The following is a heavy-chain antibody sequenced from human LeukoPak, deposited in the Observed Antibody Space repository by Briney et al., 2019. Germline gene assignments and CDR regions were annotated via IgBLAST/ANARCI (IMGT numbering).Heavy chain of an antibody. Sequence: ASVKVSCKVSGYTLTELSMHWVRQAPGKGLEGMGGFDHEDGETIYAQKFQGRVTMTEDTSTDTAYMGLRSLRSEDTAVYYCATSGSDSSGYYYYMDVWGKGTTVTVSS. CDR2: FDHEDGET. CDR1: GYTLTELS. J-gene: IGHJ6*03. D-gene: IGHD6-25*01. V-gene: IGHV1-24*01. CDR3: ATSGSDSSGYYYYMDV.